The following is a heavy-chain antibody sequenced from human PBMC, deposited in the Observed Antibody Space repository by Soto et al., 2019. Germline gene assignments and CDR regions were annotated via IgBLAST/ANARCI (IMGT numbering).Heavy chain of an antibody. V-gene: IGHV3-23*01. Sequence: VQLLESGGGLVQPGGSLRLSCAASGFTFSSYAMSWVRQAPGKGLEWVSAISGSGGSTYYADSVKGRFTISRDNSKNTLYLQMNSLRAEDTAVYYCAKGDYDYVWGSYRYTDGRYYYYGMDVWGQGTTVTVSS. CDR2: ISGSGGST. D-gene: IGHD3-16*02. CDR3: AKGDYDYVWGSYRYTDGRYYYYGMDV. J-gene: IGHJ6*02. CDR1: GFTFSSYA.